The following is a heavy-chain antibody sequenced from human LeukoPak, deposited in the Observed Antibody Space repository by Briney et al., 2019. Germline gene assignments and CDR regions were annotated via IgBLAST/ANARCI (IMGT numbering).Heavy chain of an antibody. CDR2: ISYDGSNK. Sequence: GGSLRLSCAASGFTFSSCGMHWVRQAPGKGLEWVAVISYDGSNKYYADSVKGRFTISRDNSKNTLYLQMNSLRAEDTAVYYCAKSAEQWLVLYYFDYWGQGTLVTVSS. D-gene: IGHD6-19*01. CDR3: AKSAEQWLVLYYFDY. J-gene: IGHJ4*02. V-gene: IGHV3-30*18. CDR1: GFTFSSCG.